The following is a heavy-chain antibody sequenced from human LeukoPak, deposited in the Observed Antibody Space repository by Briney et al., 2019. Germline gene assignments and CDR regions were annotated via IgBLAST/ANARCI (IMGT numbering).Heavy chain of an antibody. D-gene: IGHD1-26*01. Sequence: GGSLRLSCAASGFTLSSYAMSWVRQAPGKGLEGVSAISGSGGSTYYADSVKGRFTISRDNSKNTLYLQMNSLRAEDTAVYYCAKDVGVSYLVGYFDYWGQGTLVTVSS. CDR2: ISGSGGST. V-gene: IGHV3-23*01. J-gene: IGHJ4*02. CDR3: AKDVGVSYLVGYFDY. CDR1: GFTLSSYA.